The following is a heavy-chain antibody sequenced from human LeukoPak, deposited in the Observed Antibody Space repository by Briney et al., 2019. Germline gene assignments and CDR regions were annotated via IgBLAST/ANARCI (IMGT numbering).Heavy chain of an antibody. CDR2: ISAYNGNT. CDR3: ARGAFEWELLPLDY. V-gene: IGHV1-18*01. D-gene: IGHD1-26*01. Sequence: ASVKVSCKPSGYTFTSFGISWVRQAPGQGLEWMGWISAYNGNTNYAQKLQGRVTMTTETSTSTAYMELRSLRSDDTDVYYCARGAFEWELLPLDYWGQGTLVTVSS. CDR1: GYTFTSFG. J-gene: IGHJ4*02.